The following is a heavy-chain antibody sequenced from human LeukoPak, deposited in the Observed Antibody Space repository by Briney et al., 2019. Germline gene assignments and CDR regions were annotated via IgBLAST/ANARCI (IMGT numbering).Heavy chain of an antibody. CDR1: GNYW. Sequence: GGSLRLSCAASGNYWMHWVRHAPGKGLVWVSHINSDGSWTGYADSVKGRFTISKDNAKNTVYLQMNNLRAEDTAVYYCVSFYETCWGRGTLVTVPS. CDR3: VSFYETC. J-gene: IGHJ4*02. D-gene: IGHD2-2*01. CDR2: INSDGSWT. V-gene: IGHV3-74*01.